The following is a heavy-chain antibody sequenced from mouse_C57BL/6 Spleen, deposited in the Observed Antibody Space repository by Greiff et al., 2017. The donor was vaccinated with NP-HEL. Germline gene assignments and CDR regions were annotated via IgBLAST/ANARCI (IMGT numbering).Heavy chain of an antibody. V-gene: IGHV1-69*01. CDR1: GYTFTSYW. Sequence: VQLQQPGAELVMPGASVKLSCKASGYTFTSYWMHWVKQRPGQGLEWIGEIDPSDSYTNYTQKFKGKSTLTVDKSSSTAYMQLSSLTSEDSAVYYCARQLRLGYAMDYWGQGTSVTVSS. CDR2: IDPSDSYT. D-gene: IGHD3-2*02. J-gene: IGHJ4*01. CDR3: ARQLRLGYAMDY.